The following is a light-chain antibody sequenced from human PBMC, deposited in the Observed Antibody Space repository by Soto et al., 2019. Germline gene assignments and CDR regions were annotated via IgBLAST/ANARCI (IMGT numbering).Light chain of an antibody. Sequence: DLQMTQSPSSLSASVGDRVTITCRASQSISSYLNWYQQKPGKAPKLLIYAASSLQSGVPSRFRGSRSGTDFTLTISSLQPEDFASYYCQQSYSTLFTFGPGTRVEIK. CDR2: AAS. V-gene: IGKV1-39*01. CDR1: QSISSY. CDR3: QQSYSTLFT. J-gene: IGKJ3*01.